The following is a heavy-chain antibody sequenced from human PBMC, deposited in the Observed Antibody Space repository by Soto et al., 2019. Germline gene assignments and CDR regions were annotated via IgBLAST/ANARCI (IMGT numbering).Heavy chain of an antibody. D-gene: IGHD6-19*01. CDR3: ARAVAVPTDFDY. CDR2: INAGNGNT. Sequence: ASVKVSCQASGYTFNCYAMYWVRQAPGQRLEWMGWINAGNGNTKYSQKFQGRVTITRDTSASTAYMELSSLRSEDTAVYYCARAVAVPTDFDYWGPGTLVTVSS. CDR1: GYTFNCYA. J-gene: IGHJ4*02. V-gene: IGHV1-3*01.